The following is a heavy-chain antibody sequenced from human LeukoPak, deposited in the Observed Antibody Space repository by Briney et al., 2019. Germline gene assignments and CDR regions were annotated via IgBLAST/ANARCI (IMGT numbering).Heavy chain of an antibody. CDR2: ISYSGDII. Sequence: ARGSLRLSCAASGFTFSDYYMSWIRQAPGKGLEWVSYISYSGDIIYYADSVKGRFTISRDNAKNSLYLQMNSLRAEDTAVYFCARGAEGIAATDSNFDYWGQGTLVTVSS. V-gene: IGHV3-11*04. CDR1: GFTFSDYY. J-gene: IGHJ4*02. CDR3: ARGAEGIAATDSNFDY. D-gene: IGHD6-13*01.